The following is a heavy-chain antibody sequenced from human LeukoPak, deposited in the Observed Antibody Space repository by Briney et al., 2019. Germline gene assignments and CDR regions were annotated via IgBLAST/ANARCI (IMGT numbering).Heavy chain of an antibody. CDR1: GFTFSSYA. J-gene: IGHJ6*02. CDR3: ARLTGFWSYYYYGMDV. V-gene: IGHV3-23*01. Sequence: PGGSLRLSCAASGFTFSSYAMSWVRQAPGKGLEWVSAISGSGGSTYYADSVKGRFTISRDNAKNSLYLQMNSLRAEDTAVYYCARLTGFWSYYYYGMDVWGQGTTVTVSS. D-gene: IGHD7-27*01. CDR2: ISGSGGST.